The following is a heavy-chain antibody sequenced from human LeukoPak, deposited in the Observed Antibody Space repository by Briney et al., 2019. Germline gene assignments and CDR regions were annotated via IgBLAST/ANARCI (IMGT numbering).Heavy chain of an antibody. CDR1: GFAVSSNY. J-gene: IGHJ4*02. CDR2: IYSGGGT. V-gene: IGHV3-53*05. Sequence: GGSLRLSCAASGFAVSSNYMSWVRQAPGKGLEWVSVIYSGGGTYYANSVKGRFTISRDNSKNTLYLQMNSLRAEDTAVYYCARDLAGYFDYWGQGTLVTVSS. CDR3: ARDLAGYFDY.